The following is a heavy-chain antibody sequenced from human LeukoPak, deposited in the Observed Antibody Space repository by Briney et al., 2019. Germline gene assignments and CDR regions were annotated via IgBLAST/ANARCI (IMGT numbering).Heavy chain of an antibody. V-gene: IGHV4-4*07. CDR2: IYTSGST. CDR3: ARDIKTVGGYYYDY. Sequence: SETLSLTCTVSGGSTSSYYWSWIRQPAGKGLEWIGRIYTSGSTNYNPSLKSRVTMSVDTSKNQFSLKLSSVTAADTAVYYCARDIKTVGGYYYDYWGQGTLVTVSS. J-gene: IGHJ4*02. CDR1: GGSTSSYY. D-gene: IGHD3-3*01.